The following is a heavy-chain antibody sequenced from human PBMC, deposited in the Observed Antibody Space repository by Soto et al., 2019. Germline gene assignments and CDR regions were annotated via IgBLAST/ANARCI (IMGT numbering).Heavy chain of an antibody. Sequence: QVQLQQWGAGLLKPSETLSLTCAVYGRSFSGYYWSWIRQPPGKGLEWIGEINHSGSTNYNPSLKSRVTISVDTSISVDTSKNQFSLKLSSVTAADTAVYYCARYYCGKVLDYWGQGTLVTVSS. CDR2: INHSGST. J-gene: IGHJ4*02. D-gene: IGHD4-17*01. CDR3: ARYYCGKVLDY. V-gene: IGHV4-34*01. CDR1: GRSFSGYY.